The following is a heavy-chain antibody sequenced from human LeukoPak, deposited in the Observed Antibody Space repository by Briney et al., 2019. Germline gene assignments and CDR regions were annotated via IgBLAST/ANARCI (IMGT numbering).Heavy chain of an antibody. Sequence: PSETLSLTCTVSGYSISSGYYWGWIRQPPGKGLEWIGSIYHSGSTYYNPSLKSRVTISVDTSKNQFSLKLSSVTAADTAVYYCARDLDITIFGVGYYDYWGQGTLVTVSS. V-gene: IGHV4-38-2*02. CDR2: IYHSGST. CDR3: ARDLDITIFGVGYYDY. D-gene: IGHD3-3*01. J-gene: IGHJ4*02. CDR1: GYSISSGYY.